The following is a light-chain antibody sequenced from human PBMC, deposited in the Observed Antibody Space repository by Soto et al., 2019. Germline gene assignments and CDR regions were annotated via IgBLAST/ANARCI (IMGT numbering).Light chain of an antibody. Sequence: EIVRTQSPATLSVSPGERATLSCRASQSVSSDLAWYHQKPGQAPRLLIYGASTRATGIPARFSGSGSGTEFTLTISSLQSEDFAVYYCQQRSNWPPIPFGQGTRLEI. V-gene: IGKV3-15*01. CDR2: GAS. CDR3: QQRSNWPPIP. CDR1: QSVSSD. J-gene: IGKJ5*01.